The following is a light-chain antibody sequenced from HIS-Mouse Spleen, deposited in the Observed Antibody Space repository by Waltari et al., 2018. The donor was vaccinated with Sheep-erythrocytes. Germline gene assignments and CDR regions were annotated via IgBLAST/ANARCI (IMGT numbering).Light chain of an antibody. CDR1: SSDVGSYNL. J-gene: IGLJ3*02. CDR2: EGS. Sequence: QSALTQPASVSGSPGQSIPISCTGTSSDVGSYNLVSWYQQHPGKAPKLMSYEGSKRPSGVSNRFSGSKSGNTASLTISGLQAEDEADYYCCSYAGSSTPWVFGGGTKLTVL. CDR3: CSYAGSSTPWV. V-gene: IGLV2-23*01.